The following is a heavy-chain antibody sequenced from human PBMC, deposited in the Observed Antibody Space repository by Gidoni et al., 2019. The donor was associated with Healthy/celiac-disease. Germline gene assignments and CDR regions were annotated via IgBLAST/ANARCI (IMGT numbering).Heavy chain of an antibody. J-gene: IGHJ4*02. D-gene: IGHD3-22*01. CDR3: ATHLGDYYDSSGVP. CDR1: GFTFRSYS. Sequence: EVQLVESGGGLVKPGGSLRLSCAASGFTFRSYSMNWVRQAPGKGLEWVSSISSSSSYIYYADSVKGRFTISRDNAKNSLYLQMNSLRAEDTAVYYCATHLGDYYDSSGVPWGQGTLVTVSS. V-gene: IGHV3-21*01. CDR2: ISSSSSYI.